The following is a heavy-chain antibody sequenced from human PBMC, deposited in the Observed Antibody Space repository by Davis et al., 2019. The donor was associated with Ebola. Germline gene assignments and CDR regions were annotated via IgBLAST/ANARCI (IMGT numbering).Heavy chain of an antibody. D-gene: IGHD4-11*01. CDR3: TKAGVTGFYYYYMDV. CDR2: IRGSAGVT. V-gene: IGHV3-23*01. CDR1: GFTFSTYS. J-gene: IGHJ6*03. Sequence: PGGSLRLSCTASGFTFSTYSMNWVRQAPGKGLEWVSSIRGSAGVTYYADSVKGRFTISRDNSKNTLFLQMNGLRAEDTAVYYCTKAGVTGFYYYYMDVWGTGTAVTVSS.